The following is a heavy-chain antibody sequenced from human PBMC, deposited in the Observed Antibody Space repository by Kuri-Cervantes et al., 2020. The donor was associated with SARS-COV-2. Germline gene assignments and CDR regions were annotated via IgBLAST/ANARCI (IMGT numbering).Heavy chain of an antibody. Sequence: LSLTCAASGFTFSSYWMHWVRQAPGKGLVWVSRINSDGSSTSYADSVKGRFTISRDNAKNTLYPQMNSLRAEDTAVYYCARASLDLTIFGVAYDAFDIWGQGTMVTVSS. V-gene: IGHV3-74*01. J-gene: IGHJ3*02. CDR1: GFTFSSYW. D-gene: IGHD3-3*01. CDR2: INSDGSST. CDR3: ARASLDLTIFGVAYDAFDI.